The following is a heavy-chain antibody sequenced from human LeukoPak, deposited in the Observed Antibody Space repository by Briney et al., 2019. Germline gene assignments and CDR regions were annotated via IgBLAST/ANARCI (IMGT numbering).Heavy chain of an antibody. CDR2: IYTSGST. V-gene: IGHV4-61*02. Sequence: PSETLSLTCTVSGGSISSGSYYWSWIRQPAGKGLEWIGRIYTSGSTNYNPSLKSRVTISVDTSKNQFSLKLSSVTAADTAVYYCARVRSAYGDYPRFTAIDYYMDVWGKGTTVTVSS. CDR3: ARVRSAYGDYPRFTAIDYYMDV. J-gene: IGHJ6*03. CDR1: GGSISSGSYY. D-gene: IGHD4-17*01.